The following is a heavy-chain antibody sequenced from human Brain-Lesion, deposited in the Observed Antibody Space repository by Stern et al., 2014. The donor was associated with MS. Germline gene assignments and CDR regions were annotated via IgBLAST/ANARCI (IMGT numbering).Heavy chain of an antibody. J-gene: IGHJ4*02. CDR3: ARHDSVPRPSQLYSARDRGPGYFDY. Sequence: QLVESGPGLVKPSETLSLTCTVSGGSISSSTYYWAWIRQPPGKGLEWIGNIYYSGFTYYNPSLKRRVPISVDMSKNQFSLKLSSVTAADTAIYYCARHDSVPRPSQLYSARDRGPGYFDYWGQGTLVTVSS. CDR1: GGSISSSTYY. CDR2: IYYSGFT. D-gene: IGHD1-26*01. V-gene: IGHV4-39*01.